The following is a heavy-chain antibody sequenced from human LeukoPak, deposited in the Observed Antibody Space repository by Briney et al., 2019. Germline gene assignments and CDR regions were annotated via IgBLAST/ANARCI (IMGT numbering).Heavy chain of an antibody. Sequence: GGSLRLSCAASGFAFNTYWMNWVRQAPGKGLEWVAHIKTDGSEKYYVDSVKGRFTISRDNPNKSLYLQMNSLSVEDTAIYYCTGIVYWGQGTRVTVSS. CDR2: IKTDGSEK. CDR1: GFAFNTYW. J-gene: IGHJ4*02. CDR3: TGIVY. V-gene: IGHV3-7*01.